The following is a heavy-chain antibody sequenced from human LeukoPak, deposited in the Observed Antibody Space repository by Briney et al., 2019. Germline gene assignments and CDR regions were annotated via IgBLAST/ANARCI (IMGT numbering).Heavy chain of an antibody. V-gene: IGHV4-59*08. Sequence: KASETLSLTCTVSGGSISSYYWSWLRPPPGKGLEWIGYIYYSGSTNYKPSLKSRVTISVDTSKNQFSLTLSSVTAADTAVYYCARNTAALSHTTNWGQGTLVTVFS. J-gene: IGHJ4*02. D-gene: IGHD6-13*01. CDR3: ARNTAALSHTTN. CDR1: GGSISSYY. CDR2: IYYSGST.